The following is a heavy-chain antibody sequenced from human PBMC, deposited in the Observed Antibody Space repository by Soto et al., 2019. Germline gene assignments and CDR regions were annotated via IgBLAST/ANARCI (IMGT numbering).Heavy chain of an antibody. CDR3: ARGLPDFDY. CDR2: SRNRTRSYST. J-gene: IGHJ4*02. CDR1: GFTFSDYY. D-gene: IGHD5-18*01. Sequence: EVQLVESGGGLVQPGGSLRLSCAASGFTFSDYYMDWVCQAPGKGLEWVARSRNRTRSYSTDYAASVKGRFTISRDDSKRSVYLQMNSLKTEDTAVYYCARGLPDFDYWGQGILVTVSS. V-gene: IGHV3-72*01.